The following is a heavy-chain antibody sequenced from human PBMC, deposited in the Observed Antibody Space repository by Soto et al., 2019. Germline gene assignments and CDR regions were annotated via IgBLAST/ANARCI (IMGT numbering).Heavy chain of an antibody. Sequence: XXSLRLSCAASGFTFSSYSMHWVPQAPGKGLEWVSSISSSSCYIYYADSVKGRFTISRDNAKNSLYLQMNSLRADHTAVYYCARERVATIYSRSAFDIWGQGTMVTVSS. V-gene: IGHV3-21*01. D-gene: IGHD5-12*01. CDR1: GFTFSSYS. CDR2: ISSSSCYI. J-gene: IGHJ3*02. CDR3: ARERVATIYSRSAFDI.